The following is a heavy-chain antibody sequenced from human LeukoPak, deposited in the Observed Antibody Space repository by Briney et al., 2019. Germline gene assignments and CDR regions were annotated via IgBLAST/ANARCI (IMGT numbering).Heavy chain of an antibody. CDR1: GYTFTSYD. Sequence: ASVKVSCKASGYTFTSYDINWVRQATGQGLEWMGWMNPNSGNTGYAQKFQGRVTTTRNTSISTAYMELSSLRSEDTAVYYCARVAGNCGGDCYRLVYWGQGTLVTVAS. CDR2: MNPNSGNT. V-gene: IGHV1-8*01. CDR3: ARVAGNCGGDCYRLVY. D-gene: IGHD2-21*01. J-gene: IGHJ4*02.